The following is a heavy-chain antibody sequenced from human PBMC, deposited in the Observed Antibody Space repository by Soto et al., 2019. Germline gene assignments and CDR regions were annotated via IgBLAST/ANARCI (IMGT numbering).Heavy chain of an antibody. V-gene: IGHV4-30-4*01. CDR3: ARGPSGDNVDY. CDR2: IYNSVNT. J-gene: IGHJ4*02. D-gene: IGHD3-10*01. Sequence: QVQLQESGPGLVEPSQTLSLTCTVSGDSISNGYYTWSWISQPPGKDLEWIGHIYNSVNTYSNPSLKSRVTLSADTSKHQFSLKLSSVTAADTAVYYCARGPSGDNVDYWGRGTLVTVSS. CDR1: GDSISNGYYT.